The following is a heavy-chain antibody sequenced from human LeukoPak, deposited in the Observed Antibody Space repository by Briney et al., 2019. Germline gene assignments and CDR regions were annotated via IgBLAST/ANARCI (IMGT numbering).Heavy chain of an antibody. J-gene: IGHJ4*02. CDR2: INPNSGGT. D-gene: IGHD4-17*01. CDR3: ARVVALLGATVTTEWVDF. CDR1: GYTFTGNY. Sequence: ASVKVSCKASGYTFTGNYMHWVRQAPGQGLEWMGWINPNSGGTNYAQKFQGRVTMTRDTSISTAYMELSRLRSDDTAVYYCARVVALLGATVTTEWVDFWGQGTLVTVSS. V-gene: IGHV1-2*02.